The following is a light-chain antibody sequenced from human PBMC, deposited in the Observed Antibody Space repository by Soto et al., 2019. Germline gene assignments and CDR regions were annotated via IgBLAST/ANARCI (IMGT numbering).Light chain of an antibody. CDR3: AAWDDSLKGWV. CDR2: ANN. J-gene: IGLJ3*02. Sequence: QSVRTQPPSASGTPGQRVTSSCSGSSSNIGSETVNWYQQVPGTAPKLLIYANNQRPSGVPDRFSVSKSGTSASLAIGGLQSEDEADYYCAAWDDSLKGWVFGGATKLTVL. V-gene: IGLV1-44*01. CDR1: SSNIGSET.